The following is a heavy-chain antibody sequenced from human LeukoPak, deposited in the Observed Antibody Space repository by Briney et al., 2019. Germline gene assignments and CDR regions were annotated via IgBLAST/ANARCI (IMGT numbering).Heavy chain of an antibody. CDR3: ATDRELRYFDWLSFDY. J-gene: IGHJ4*02. Sequence: ASVKVSCEASGYTFTSYGISWVRQAPGQGLEWMGWISAYNGNTNYAQKLQGRVTMTEDTSTDTAYMELSSLRSEDTAVYYCATDRELRYFDWLSFDYWGQGTLVTVSS. V-gene: IGHV1-18*01. CDR2: ISAYNGNT. CDR1: GYTFTSYG. D-gene: IGHD3-9*01.